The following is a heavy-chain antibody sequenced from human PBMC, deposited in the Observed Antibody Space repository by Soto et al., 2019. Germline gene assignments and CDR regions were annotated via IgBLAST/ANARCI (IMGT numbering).Heavy chain of an antibody. V-gene: IGHV3-23*01. CDR2: ISGSGGMT. D-gene: IGHD3-22*01. Sequence: EVQLLESGGGLVQPGGSLRLSCAASGFTFRSYAMSWVRQAPGKGLEWVSAISGSGGMTYYADSVKGRFTISRDNSKNTLYLQMSSLRAEDTAVYYCAKDQLAEVVDPFDYWGQGTLVTVSS. CDR3: AKDQLAEVVDPFDY. CDR1: GFTFRSYA. J-gene: IGHJ4*02.